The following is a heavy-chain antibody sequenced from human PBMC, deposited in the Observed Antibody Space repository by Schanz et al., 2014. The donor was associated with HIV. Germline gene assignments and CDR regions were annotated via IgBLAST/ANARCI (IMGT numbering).Heavy chain of an antibody. J-gene: IGHJ6*02. D-gene: IGHD2-15*01. V-gene: IGHV1-69*06. CDR2: IIPIFGTA. Sequence: QVQLVQSGAEVKKPGSSVKVSCKASGGTFSSYAISWVRQAPGQGLEWMGGIIPIFGTANYAQKFQGRVTITADKSTSTAYMELSSLRSDDTAVYYCARWGRGCSGGSCYWGYYGMDVWGQGTTVIVSS. CDR3: ARWGRGCSGGSCYWGYYGMDV. CDR1: GGTFSSYA.